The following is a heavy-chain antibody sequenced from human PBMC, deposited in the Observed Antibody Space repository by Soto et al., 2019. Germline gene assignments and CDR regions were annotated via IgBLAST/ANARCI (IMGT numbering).Heavy chain of an antibody. V-gene: IGHV1-2*06. D-gene: IGHD3-16*01. CDR3: GRGVGGWALIDY. CDR1: GYTFTGSY. J-gene: IGHJ4*02. Sequence: GASVKVSCKASGYTFTGSYMHWVRQAPGQGLEWMGRINPNNGRTNYAQKFQGRVTVTTDTSISTAYMELSRLISDDTAVYYCGRGVGGWALIDYWGQGTLVTVSS. CDR2: INPNNGRT.